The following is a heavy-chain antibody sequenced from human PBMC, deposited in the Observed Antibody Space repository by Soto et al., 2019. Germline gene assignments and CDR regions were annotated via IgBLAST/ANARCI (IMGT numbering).Heavy chain of an antibody. V-gene: IGHV4-30-2*01. CDR3: AGMPYTSGLRFDP. CDR1: GDSYSISTYS. CDR2: IYQSGVT. D-gene: IGHD6-19*01. Sequence: KTSETLSLTCTMSGDSYSISTYSWSWIRQPPGKALQWIVFIYQSGVTSYNPSLASRVSISLDRSNNQCSLKLKSVTAADTAVYFCAGMPYTSGLRFDPWGPGTLVTVSS. J-gene: IGHJ5*02.